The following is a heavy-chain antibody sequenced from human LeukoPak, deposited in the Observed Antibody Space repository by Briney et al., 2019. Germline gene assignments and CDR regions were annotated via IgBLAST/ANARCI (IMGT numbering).Heavy chain of an antibody. Sequence: GEFLRLSCAAPGLIFSNYWMAWVRQAPGEGLEWVANIKHDESERYYVDSVKGRFTISRDNAKNSLYLQMNSLRADDTGVYYCARDNDGAIDYWGQGTLVTVSS. CDR2: IKHDESER. CDR3: ARDNDGAIDY. D-gene: IGHD1-1*01. J-gene: IGHJ4*02. CDR1: GLIFSNYW. V-gene: IGHV3-7*01.